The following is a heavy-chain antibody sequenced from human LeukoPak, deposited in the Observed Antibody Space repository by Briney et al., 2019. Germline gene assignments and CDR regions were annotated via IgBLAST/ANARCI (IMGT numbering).Heavy chain of an antibody. Sequence: ASVKVSCKASGYTFTGYYMHWVRQAPGQGLEWMGWINPNSGGTNYAQKFQGRVTMTRDTSISTAYMELSRLRSDDTAVYYCAREGYYDFWSASRGYYFDYWGQGTLVTVSS. CDR2: INPNSGGT. J-gene: IGHJ4*02. CDR1: GYTFTGYY. CDR3: AREGYYDFWSASRGYYFDY. D-gene: IGHD3-3*01. V-gene: IGHV1-2*02.